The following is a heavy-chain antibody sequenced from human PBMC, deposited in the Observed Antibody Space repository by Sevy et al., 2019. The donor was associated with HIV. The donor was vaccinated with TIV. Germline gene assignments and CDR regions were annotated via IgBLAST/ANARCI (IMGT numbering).Heavy chain of an antibody. CDR2: INPDSGDT. J-gene: IGHJ4*02. Sequence: ASVKVACKASGYTFTGYFMHWVRQAHGQGLEWMGWINPDSGDTKYAQKFQGRVTVTRDTSITTVYMELSSLRSDDTAVYYCAAPGGYRYGSLLDYWGQGSLVTVSS. CDR1: GYTFTGYF. CDR3: AAPGGYRYGSLLDY. D-gene: IGHD5-18*01. V-gene: IGHV1-2*02.